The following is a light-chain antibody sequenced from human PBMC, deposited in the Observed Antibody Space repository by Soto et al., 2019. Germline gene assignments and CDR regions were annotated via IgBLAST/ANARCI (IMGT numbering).Light chain of an antibody. J-gene: IGLJ2*01. CDR1: SSNIGAGYD. V-gene: IGLV1-40*01. CDR2: GNS. CDR3: QSYDSSLSGVV. Sequence: QSVLTQPPSVSGAPGPRVTISCTGSSSNIGAGYDGHWYQQLPGTAPKLLIYGNSNRPSGVPDRFSGSKSGTSASLAITGRQAEDEADYYCQSYDSSLSGVVFGGGTKLTVL.